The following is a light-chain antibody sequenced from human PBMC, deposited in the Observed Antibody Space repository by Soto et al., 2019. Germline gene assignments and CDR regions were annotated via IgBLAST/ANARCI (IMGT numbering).Light chain of an antibody. CDR3: SSFAGTVWV. V-gene: IGLV2-8*01. CDR1: SSDIGGYDH. Sequence: QSVLTQPPSASWAPGQSVTISCTGTSSDIGGYDHVSWYQQHPGKAPKVIIYEVTKRPSGVPDRFSGSKAGNTASLTVFGLQAEDEADYYCSSFAGTVWVFGGGTQLTVL. CDR2: EVT. J-gene: IGLJ3*02.